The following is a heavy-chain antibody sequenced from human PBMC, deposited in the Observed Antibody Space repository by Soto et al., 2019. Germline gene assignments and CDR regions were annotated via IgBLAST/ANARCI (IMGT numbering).Heavy chain of an antibody. Sequence: EVQLVESGGGWIQPGESLRLSCAASGFTVSSNYMSWFRQAPGKVLEWVSVIYSGDTTYYADAVKGRFTISRDHTKNTLYLKMNSLRAEDTAVYYCAREHRTLYGMDVWGQGSTVTVSS. CDR3: AREHRTLYGMDV. CDR1: GFTVSSNY. V-gene: IGHV3-53*01. CDR2: IYSGDTT. J-gene: IGHJ6*02.